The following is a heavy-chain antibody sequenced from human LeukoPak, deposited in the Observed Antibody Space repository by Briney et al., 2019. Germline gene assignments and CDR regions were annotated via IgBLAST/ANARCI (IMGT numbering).Heavy chain of an antibody. D-gene: IGHD3-22*01. V-gene: IGHV3-48*02. Sequence: GESLRLSCTASGFTFSHHGLNWVRQAPGKGLEWISHIGGSGTTIYYADSVKGRFTISRDNAENSLYLQMSSLRDEDTAHCARSFYDSSSLDSWGQGTLVTVSS. CDR1: GFTFSHHG. J-gene: IGHJ4*02. CDR2: IGGSGTTI. CDR3: SFYDSSSLDS.